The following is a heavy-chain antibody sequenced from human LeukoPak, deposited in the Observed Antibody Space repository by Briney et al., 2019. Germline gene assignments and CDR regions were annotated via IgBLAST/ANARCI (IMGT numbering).Heavy chain of an antibody. Sequence: GGSLRLSCAASGFTFSSYWMTWVRQAPGKGLEWMANIKQDGSEKYYVDSVKGRFTISRDNAKNSLCLQMNSLRAEDTAVYYCARGYYGSGSYYTAYWGQGTLVTVSS. CDR3: ARGYYGSGSYYTAY. J-gene: IGHJ4*02. D-gene: IGHD3-10*01. CDR2: IKQDGSEK. CDR1: GFTFSSYW. V-gene: IGHV3-7*04.